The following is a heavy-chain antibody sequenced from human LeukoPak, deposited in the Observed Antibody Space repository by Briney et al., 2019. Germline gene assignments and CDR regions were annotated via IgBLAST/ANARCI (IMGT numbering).Heavy chain of an antibody. D-gene: IGHD6-19*01. CDR1: GGSFSGYY. V-gene: IGHV4-34*01. Sequence: KSSETLSLTCAVYGGSFSGYYWSWIRQPPGKGLEWIGEINHSGSTNYNPSLKSRVTISVDTSKNQFSLKLSSVTAADTAVYYCARDRGSSGWYSGFDAFDIWGQGTMVTVSS. CDR3: ARDRGSSGWYSGFDAFDI. CDR2: INHSGST. J-gene: IGHJ3*02.